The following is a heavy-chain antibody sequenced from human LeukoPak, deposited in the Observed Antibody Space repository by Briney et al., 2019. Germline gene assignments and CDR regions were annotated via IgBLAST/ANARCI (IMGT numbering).Heavy chain of an antibody. CDR1: GFTFSSYS. D-gene: IGHD3-9*01. J-gene: IGHJ4*02. V-gene: IGHV3-21*01. CDR3: ATLTGYYNVAVDY. Sequence: PGGSLRLSCAASGFTFSSYSMNWVRQAPGKGLEWVSSISSSSSYIYYADSVKGRFTISRDNAKNSLYLQMNRLRAEDTAVYYCATLTGYYNVAVDYWGQGTLVTVSS. CDR2: ISSSSSYI.